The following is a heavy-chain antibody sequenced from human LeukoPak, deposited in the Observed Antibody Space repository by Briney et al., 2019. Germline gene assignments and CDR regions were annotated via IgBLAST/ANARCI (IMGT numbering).Heavy chain of an antibody. D-gene: IGHD3-16*01. Sequence: GESLRLSCAASGFTFSRYWMSWVRQAPGKGLEWISYISSSGSYIYYPDSVKGRFTISRDNAKNTLYLQMNSLRAEDTAVYYCARLGEKADFDYWGQGTLVTVSS. V-gene: IGHV3-21*05. CDR2: ISSSGSYI. J-gene: IGHJ4*02. CDR3: ARLGEKADFDY. CDR1: GFTFSRYW.